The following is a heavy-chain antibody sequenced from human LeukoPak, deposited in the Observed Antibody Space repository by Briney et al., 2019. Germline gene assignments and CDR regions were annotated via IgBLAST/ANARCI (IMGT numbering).Heavy chain of an antibody. J-gene: IGHJ5*02. CDR1: GGSISTYY. CDR3: ARMFRSSWYINWFDP. V-gene: IGHV4-59*08. D-gene: IGHD6-13*01. Sequence: SETLSLTCTVSGGSISTYYWSWIRQPPGKGLEWIGYIYYTGSTSYNPSLKSRVTISVDTSKNQFSLKLNFVTAADTAMYYCARMFRSSWYINWFDPWGQGTLVTVSS. CDR2: IYYTGST.